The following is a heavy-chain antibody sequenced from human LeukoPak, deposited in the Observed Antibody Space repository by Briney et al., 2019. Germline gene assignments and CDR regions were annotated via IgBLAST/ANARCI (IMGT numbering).Heavy chain of an antibody. CDR2: IKQDGTQK. CDR3: ARAYSSSFLFDY. D-gene: IGHD6-6*01. V-gene: IGHV3-7*04. J-gene: IGHJ4*02. Sequence: GGSLRLSCAASGFTFSTYWMSWVRQAPGKGLEWVANIKQDGTQKYYVESVKGRFTISRDNAEKSLYLQMNSLRAEDTAVYYCARAYSSSFLFDYWGLGTLVTVSS. CDR1: GFTFSTYW.